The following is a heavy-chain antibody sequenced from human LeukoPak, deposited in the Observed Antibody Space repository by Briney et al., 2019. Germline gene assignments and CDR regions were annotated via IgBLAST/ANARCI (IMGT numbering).Heavy chain of an antibody. D-gene: IGHD5-18*01. CDR1: RFTFSSYW. Sequence: GGSLRLSCAASRFTFSSYWMHWVRQAPGKGLVWVSRINGDGGTTNYADSVKGRFTISRDNAKNSLYLQMNSLRAEDTAVYYCARDYYTAMVTNYYYGMDVWGQGTTVTVSS. J-gene: IGHJ6*02. CDR2: INGDGGTT. V-gene: IGHV3-74*01. CDR3: ARDYYTAMVTNYYYGMDV.